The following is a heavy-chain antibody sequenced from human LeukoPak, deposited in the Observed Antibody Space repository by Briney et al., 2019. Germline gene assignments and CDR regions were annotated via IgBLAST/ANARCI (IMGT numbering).Heavy chain of an antibody. CDR1: GFTFSIYW. Sequence: GGPLRLSCEAPGFTFSIYWMTWVRQAPGKGLEWVAKIKHDGSEEYYVDSVKGRFTISRDNAKNSLYLQMNSLRAEDTAVYYCARDSRDYWGQGTLVTVSS. CDR2: IKHDGSEE. J-gene: IGHJ4*02. CDR3: ARDSRDY. V-gene: IGHV3-7*01.